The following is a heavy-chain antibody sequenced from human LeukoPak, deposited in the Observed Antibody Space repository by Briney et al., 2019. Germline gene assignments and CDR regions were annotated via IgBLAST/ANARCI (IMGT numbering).Heavy chain of an antibody. Sequence: PGGSLRLSCEASGFNFNDYTMHWVRQAPGKGLQWISLITWNGVTTHYEDSVKGRFTISRDDSRNTLYLQMNSLRLEDTAFYYCFFGESQGYWGQGSLVTVSS. D-gene: IGHD3-10*01. CDR1: GFNFNDYT. V-gene: IGHV3-43*01. CDR2: ITWNGVTT. CDR3: FFGESQGY. J-gene: IGHJ4*02.